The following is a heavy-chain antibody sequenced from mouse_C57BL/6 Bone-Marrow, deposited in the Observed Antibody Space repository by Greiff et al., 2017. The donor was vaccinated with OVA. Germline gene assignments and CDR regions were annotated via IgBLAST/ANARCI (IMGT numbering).Heavy chain of an antibody. CDR2: ISSGGSYT. CDR1: GFTFSSYG. J-gene: IGHJ1*03. Sequence: EVQGVESGGDLVKPGGSLKLSCAASGFTFSSYGMSWVRQTPDKRLEWVATISSGGSYTYYPDSVKGRFTISRDNAKNTLYLQMSSLKSEDTAMYDCARQWLLFGVFDVWGTGTTVTVSS. D-gene: IGHD2-3*01. V-gene: IGHV5-6*01. CDR3: ARQWLLFGVFDV.